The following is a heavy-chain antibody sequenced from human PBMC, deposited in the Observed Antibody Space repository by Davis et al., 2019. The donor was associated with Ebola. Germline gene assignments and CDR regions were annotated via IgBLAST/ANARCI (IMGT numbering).Heavy chain of an antibody. Sequence: PGGSLRLSCAASGFTFSSYWMHWVRQAPGKGLVWVSRINSDGSSINYADSVKGRFTISRDNSKNTLYLQMNSLRAEDTAVYYCARTNGGSTVTTFLIDYWGQGTLVTVSS. D-gene: IGHD4-17*01. J-gene: IGHJ4*02. CDR3: ARTNGGSTVTTFLIDY. CDR2: INSDGSSI. CDR1: GFTFSSYW. V-gene: IGHV3-74*01.